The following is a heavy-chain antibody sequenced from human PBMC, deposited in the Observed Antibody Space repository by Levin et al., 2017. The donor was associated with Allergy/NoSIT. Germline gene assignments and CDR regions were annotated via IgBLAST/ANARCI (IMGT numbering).Heavy chain of an antibody. V-gene: IGHV5-51*01. Sequence: MPGGSLRLSCQGSGYIFTSYWIGWVRQMPGKGLEWMGIIYPGDSDTRYSPSFQGQVTISADKSISTAYLQWSSLKASDTAIYYCARRGTRDYYYYMDVWGKGTTVTVSS. J-gene: IGHJ6*03. D-gene: IGHD1-1*01. CDR3: ARRGTRDYYYYMDV. CDR1: GYIFTSYW. CDR2: IYPGDSDT.